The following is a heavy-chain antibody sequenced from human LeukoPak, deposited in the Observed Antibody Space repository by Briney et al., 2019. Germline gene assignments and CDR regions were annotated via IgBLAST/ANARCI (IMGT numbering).Heavy chain of an antibody. CDR3: ASNFYDVGGYYYRTPVQY. D-gene: IGHD3-22*01. CDR1: RFTFTTFSDYV. Sequence: GGSLRLSCAASRFTFTTFSDYVMHWARQAPGKGLEWVAAVSYDGGSEYYADSVKGRFAVSRDNSKNTLYLQMRSLRPEDMAVYYCASNFYDVGGYYYRTPVQYWGQGTPVTVSS. CDR2: VSYDGGSE. J-gene: IGHJ4*02. V-gene: IGHV3-30*09.